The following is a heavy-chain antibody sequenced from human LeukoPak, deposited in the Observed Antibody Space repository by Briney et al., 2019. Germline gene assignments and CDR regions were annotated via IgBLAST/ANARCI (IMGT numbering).Heavy chain of an antibody. CDR3: ARGTGSTTTVTTIGFDY. V-gene: IGHV1-2*02. CDR2: IDPNSGGT. D-gene: IGHD4-17*01. CDR1: GYTFSDYY. J-gene: IGHJ4*02. Sequence: GAAVKVSCKASGYTFSDYYVHWVRQAPGQGLEWMGWIDPNSGGTRYAQKFQGRVTVARDTSISTAYMELSRLRSDDTAVYYCARGTGSTTTVTTIGFDYWGQGTLVTVSS.